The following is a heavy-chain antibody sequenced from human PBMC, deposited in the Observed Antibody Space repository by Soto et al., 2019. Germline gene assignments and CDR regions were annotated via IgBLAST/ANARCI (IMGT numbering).Heavy chain of an antibody. V-gene: IGHV4-38-2*01. J-gene: IGHJ4*02. CDR2: IHHSGSVFESGST. CDR3: ERNSSSSYFDH. CDR1: CSSITITYS. D-gene: IGHD6-13*01. Sequence: ETLSLRFPVSCSSITITYSWGWVRQPPGKGLEWIGSIHHSGSVFESGSTHYNPSFKSRVTISADTSKNQFSLKLTSVTAADTAVYFCERNSSSSYFDHWGQGTLVTVSS.